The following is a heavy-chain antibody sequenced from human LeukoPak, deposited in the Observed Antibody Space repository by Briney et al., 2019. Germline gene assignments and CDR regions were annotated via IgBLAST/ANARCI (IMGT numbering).Heavy chain of an antibody. CDR2: IYDSGST. Sequence: IPSETLSLTCTVSGGSISSYYWSWIRQPPGKGLEWIGYIYDSGSTNYNPSLKSRVTISVDTSKNQFSLKLSSVTAADTAVYYCACLTTADAFDIWGQGTMVTVSS. V-gene: IGHV4-59*01. CDR3: ACLTTADAFDI. CDR1: GGSISSYY. D-gene: IGHD3-22*01. J-gene: IGHJ3*02.